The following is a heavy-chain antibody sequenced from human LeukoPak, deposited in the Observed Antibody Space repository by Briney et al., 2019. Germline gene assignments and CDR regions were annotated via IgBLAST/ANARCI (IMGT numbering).Heavy chain of an antibody. D-gene: IGHD1-26*01. V-gene: IGHV3-33*08. Sequence: GGSLRLSCAASGFSFSSYTMNWVRQAPGKGLEWVAVIWYDGSKKYYADSVKGRFTISRDNSKNTLYLQMNSLRAEDTAVYYCAREGGGSAAFDIWGQGTMVTVSS. J-gene: IGHJ3*02. CDR1: GFSFSSYT. CDR2: IWYDGSKK. CDR3: AREGGGSAAFDI.